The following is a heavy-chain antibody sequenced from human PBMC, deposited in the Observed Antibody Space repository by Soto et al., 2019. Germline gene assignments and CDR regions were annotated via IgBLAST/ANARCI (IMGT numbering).Heavy chain of an antibody. CDR1: GGSMISYY. CDR3: ARHDCISTSCYYYYYYSMDV. J-gene: IGHJ6*02. Sequence: SETLSLTCTVSGGSMISYYWSWIRQPPGRGLEWIGFIYYAGSTKYNPSLNSRVTISVDTSKNQFSLTVTSVTAADTAVYYCARHDCISTSCYYYYYYSMDVWGQGTTVTVSS. D-gene: IGHD2-2*01. CDR2: IYYAGST. V-gene: IGHV4-59*08.